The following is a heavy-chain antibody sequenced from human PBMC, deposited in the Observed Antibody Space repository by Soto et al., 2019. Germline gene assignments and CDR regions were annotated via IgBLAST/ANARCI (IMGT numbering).Heavy chain of an antibody. J-gene: IGHJ1*01. CDR3: AAPYSSSWYGGEYFQH. V-gene: IGHV1-24*01. CDR2: FDPEDGET. CDR1: GYTLTELS. Sequence: ASVKVSCKVSGYTLTELSMPWVRQAPGKGLEWMGGFDPEDGETIYAQKFQSRGTMTEDTSTDTAYLELSSLRSEDTAVFYCAAPYSSSWYGGEYFQHWGQGTLVTVSS. D-gene: IGHD6-13*01.